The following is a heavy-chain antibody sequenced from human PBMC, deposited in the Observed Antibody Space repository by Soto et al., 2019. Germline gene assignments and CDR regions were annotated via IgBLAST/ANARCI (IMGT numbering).Heavy chain of an antibody. V-gene: IGHV3-74*01. CDR1: GFTFRRYW. Sequence: EVQVVESGGGLVQPGGSLRLSCAASGFTFRRYWMHWVRQAPGKGLMWVSRIDSDGSTTRYEVSVRGRFTISRDNAKNTLLLQMNSLRAEDTAVYYCGRVGDSGYYVGPFDYWGQGTLLTVSS. CDR3: GRVGDSGYYVGPFDY. J-gene: IGHJ4*02. CDR2: IDSDGSTT. D-gene: IGHD3-22*01.